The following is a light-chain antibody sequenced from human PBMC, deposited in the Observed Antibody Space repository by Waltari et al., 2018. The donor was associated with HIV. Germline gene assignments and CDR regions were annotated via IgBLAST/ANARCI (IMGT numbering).Light chain of an antibody. J-gene: IGLJ3*02. CDR2: GND. Sequence: QSMLTQPPSVSAAPGQKVTISCSRSSSNLGNDFVSWYQHLPGAAPKLVIYGNDNRPSGIPDRFSGSKSGASATLVITELQTGDEGDYYCGTWDSSLNAGVFGGGTKLTVL. V-gene: IGLV1-51*01. CDR1: SSNLGNDF. CDR3: GTWDSSLNAGV.